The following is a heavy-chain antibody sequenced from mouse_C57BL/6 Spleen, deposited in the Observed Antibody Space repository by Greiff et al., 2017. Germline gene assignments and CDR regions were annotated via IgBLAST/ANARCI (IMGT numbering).Heavy chain of an antibody. CDR3: ARREDGNYFAY. J-gene: IGHJ3*01. CDR1: GYSFTGYY. Sequence: VQLQQSGPELVKPGASVKISCKASGYSFTGYYMNWVKQSPEKSLEWIGEINPSTGGTTYNQKFKAKATLTVDKSSSTAYMQLKSLTSEDSAVYYCARREDGNYFAYWGQGT. CDR2: INPSTGGT. D-gene: IGHD2-1*01. V-gene: IGHV1-42*01.